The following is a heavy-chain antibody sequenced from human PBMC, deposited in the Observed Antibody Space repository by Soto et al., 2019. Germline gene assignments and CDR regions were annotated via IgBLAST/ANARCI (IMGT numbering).Heavy chain of an antibody. J-gene: IGHJ4*02. V-gene: IGHV1-69*13. Sequence: SVKVSCKASGYTFTSYGISWVRQAPGQGLEWMGGIVPVFGRPNYAQRFRGRLTITADESTSTGYMELISLRSDDTAVYYCAREGSGYNFWGQGTQVTVSS. D-gene: IGHD5-12*01. CDR2: IVPVFGRP. CDR1: GYTFTSYG. CDR3: AREGSGYNF.